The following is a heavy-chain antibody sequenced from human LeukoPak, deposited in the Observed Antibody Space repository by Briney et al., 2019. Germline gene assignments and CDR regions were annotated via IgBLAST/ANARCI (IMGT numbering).Heavy chain of an antibody. CDR2: IYSGGST. Sequence: GGSLRLSCAASGFTVTTGFMSWVRQAPGKGLEWVSVIYSGGSTYYADFVKGRFTISRDNSKNTLYLQMNSLRAEDTAVYYCARVARNNWFDPWGQGTLVTVSS. V-gene: IGHV3-66*01. J-gene: IGHJ5*02. CDR1: GFTVTTGF. CDR3: ARVARNNWFDP.